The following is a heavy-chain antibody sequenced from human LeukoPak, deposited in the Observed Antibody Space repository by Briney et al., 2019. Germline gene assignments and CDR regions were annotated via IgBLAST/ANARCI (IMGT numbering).Heavy chain of an antibody. CDR2: ISKDRSNK. V-gene: IGHV3-30-3*01. CDR1: GFTFSRYA. Sequence: GRSLRLSCAASGFTFSRYAMHWVRQAPGKGLEWVAVISKDRSNKCYADSVKGRFTISRDNSKNTLYLQMDSLRAEDTAVYYCARDFAWLADYWGQGTLVTVSS. D-gene: IGHD6-19*01. CDR3: ARDFAWLADY. J-gene: IGHJ4*02.